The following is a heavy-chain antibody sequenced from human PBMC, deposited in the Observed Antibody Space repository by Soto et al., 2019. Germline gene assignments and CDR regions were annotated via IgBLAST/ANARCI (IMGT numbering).Heavy chain of an antibody. Sequence: GGSLRLSCAASGLTFDDYAMHWVRQAPGKGLEWVSGISWNSGSIGYADSVKGRFTISRDNAKNSLYLQMNSLRAEDTALYYCAKDGTTGPYYYYGMDVWGQGTTVTVS. J-gene: IGHJ6*02. CDR1: GLTFDDYA. CDR2: ISWNSGSI. D-gene: IGHD1-7*01. CDR3: AKDGTTGPYYYYGMDV. V-gene: IGHV3-9*01.